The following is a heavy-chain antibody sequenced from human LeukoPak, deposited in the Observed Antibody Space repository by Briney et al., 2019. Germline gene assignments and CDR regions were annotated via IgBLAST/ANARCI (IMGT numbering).Heavy chain of an antibody. CDR2: INPNSGGT. CDR3: ARDNLVVVQPATVPASHFYYYLDV. CDR1: GYTFTGYY. V-gene: IGHV1-2*02. J-gene: IGHJ6*03. D-gene: IGHD2-2*01. Sequence: ASVKVSCKASGYTFTGYYMHWVRQAPGQGLEWMGWINPNSGGTNYAQKLQGRVTMTTDTSTSTAYMELRSLRSDDTAVYYCARDNLVVVQPATVPASHFYYYLDVWGKGTTVTISS.